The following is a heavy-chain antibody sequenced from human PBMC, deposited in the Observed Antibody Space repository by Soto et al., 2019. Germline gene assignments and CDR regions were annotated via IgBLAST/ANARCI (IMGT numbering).Heavy chain of an antibody. Sequence: SETLSLTCAVSGFLISSGNYWGWIRKPPGKGLEWIGSIFHGVNTYYNPSLKSRVNISVEMSKNQFSLKLNSVTAADTAVYYCARARWYDAFDVWGQGTVVTFSS. CDR3: ARARWYDAFDV. CDR1: GFLISSGNY. J-gene: IGHJ3*01. D-gene: IGHD2-15*01. CDR2: IFHGVNT. V-gene: IGHV4-38-2*01.